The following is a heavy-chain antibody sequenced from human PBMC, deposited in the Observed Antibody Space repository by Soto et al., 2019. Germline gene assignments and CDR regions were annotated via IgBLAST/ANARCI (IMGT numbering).Heavy chain of an antibody. CDR1: GFTFSSYD. CDR2: IGTAGDT. Sequence: GGSLRLSCAASGFTFSSYDMHWVRQATGKGLEWVSAIGTAGDTYYPGSVKGRFTNSRENAKNSLYLQMNSLRAEDTAVYYCARFPVYDFWSGSTSYYYYYGMDVWGQGTTVTVSS. CDR3: ARFPVYDFWSGSTSYYYYYGMDV. J-gene: IGHJ6*02. V-gene: IGHV3-13*01. D-gene: IGHD3-3*01.